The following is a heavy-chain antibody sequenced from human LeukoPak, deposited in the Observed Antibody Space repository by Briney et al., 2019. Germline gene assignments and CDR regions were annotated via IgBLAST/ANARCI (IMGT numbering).Heavy chain of an antibody. CDR2: IRYDGSNK. D-gene: IGHD2-21*02. CDR3: AKVKTDILIPDS. V-gene: IGHV3-30*02. Sequence: PGGSLRLSCAASGFTFSSYGMHWVRQAPGKGLEWVAFIRYDGSNKYYADSVKGRFTISRDNSKNALYLQMNSLRAEDTAVYYCAKVKTDILIPDSWGQGTLVTVSS. CDR1: GFTFSSYG. J-gene: IGHJ4*02.